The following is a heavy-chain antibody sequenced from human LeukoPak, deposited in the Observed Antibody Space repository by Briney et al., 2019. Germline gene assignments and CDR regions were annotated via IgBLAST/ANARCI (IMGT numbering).Heavy chain of an antibody. V-gene: IGHV3-74*01. CDR1: GFTFSSKW. Sequence: PGGSLRLSCAASGFTFSSKWMHWVRQAPGKGLVWVSRIHSDGSTTTYADSVKGRFTISRDNAKNTLYLQMNSLRVVDTAVYYCASDTVDTAVGIDYWGQGTLVTVSS. J-gene: IGHJ4*02. CDR2: IHSDGSTT. CDR3: ASDTVDTAVGIDY. D-gene: IGHD5-18*01.